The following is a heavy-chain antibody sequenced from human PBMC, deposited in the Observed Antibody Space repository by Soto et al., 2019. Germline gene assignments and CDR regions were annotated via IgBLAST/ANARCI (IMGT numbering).Heavy chain of an antibody. Sequence: QLQLQESGPGLVKPSETLSLTCTVSGGSISSSSYYWGWIRQPPGKGLEWIGSIYYSGSTYYNPSLKSRVTISVDTSKNQFSLKLSSVTAADTAVYYCARLIIAAPHLGLYYFDYWGQGTLVTVSS. CDR1: GGSISSSSYY. D-gene: IGHD6-6*01. CDR3: ARLIIAAPHLGLYYFDY. CDR2: IYYSGST. J-gene: IGHJ4*02. V-gene: IGHV4-39*01.